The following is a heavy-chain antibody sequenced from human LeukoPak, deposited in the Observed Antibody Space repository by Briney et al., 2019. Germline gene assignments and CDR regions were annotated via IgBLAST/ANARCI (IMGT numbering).Heavy chain of an antibody. CDR1: KFTFSSCA. D-gene: IGHD5-24*01. CDR3: AKARGRDGYKDELDY. CDR2: ISGSGGST. V-gene: IGHV3-23*01. Sequence: GGSLRLSCAASKFTFSSCAMGWVRQAPGEGLEWVSVISGSGGSTYYADSVKGRFTISRDNSKNTLYLQMNSLRAEDTAVYYCAKARGRDGYKDELDYWGQGTLVTVSS. J-gene: IGHJ4*02.